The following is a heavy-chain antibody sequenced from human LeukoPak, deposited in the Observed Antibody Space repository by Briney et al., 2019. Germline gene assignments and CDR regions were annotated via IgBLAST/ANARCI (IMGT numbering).Heavy chain of an antibody. Sequence: HPGRSLRLSCAASGFTFDDYAVHWVRQAPGKGLEWVSGISWNSGSIGYADSVKGRFTISRDNAKNSLYLQMNSLRAEDTALYYCAKALMGATTPFDYWGQGTLVTVSS. CDR2: ISWNSGSI. CDR3: AKALMGATTPFDY. V-gene: IGHV3-9*01. D-gene: IGHD1-26*01. J-gene: IGHJ4*02. CDR1: GFTFDDYA.